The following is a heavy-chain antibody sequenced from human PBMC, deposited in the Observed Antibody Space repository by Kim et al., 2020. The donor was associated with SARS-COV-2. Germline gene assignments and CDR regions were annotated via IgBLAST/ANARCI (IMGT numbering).Heavy chain of an antibody. CDR2: IYYSGST. CDR3: ARLNLGFHRSGYYFDY. V-gene: IGHV4-59*01. J-gene: IGHJ4*02. CDR1: GGSISSYY. Sequence: SETLSLTCTVSGGSISSYYWSWIRQPPGKGLEWIGYIYYSGSTNYNPSLKSRVTISVDTSKNQFSLKLSSVTAADTAVYYCARLNLGFHRSGYYFDYWGQGTLVTVSS. D-gene: IGHD3-22*01.